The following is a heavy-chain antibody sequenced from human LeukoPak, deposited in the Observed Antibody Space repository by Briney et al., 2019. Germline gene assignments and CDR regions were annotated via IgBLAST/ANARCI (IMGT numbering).Heavy chain of an antibody. CDR3: ARADMSGYEPFDY. J-gene: IGHJ4*02. CDR2: INTNSGGK. V-gene: IGHV1-2*02. CDR1: GWTFTGYY. Sequence: ASVKVSCKSSGWTFTGYYMHWVRQAPGQGLEWMRWINTNSGGKNYAQKFQVRVTMTRATSISTVYMELSRLRSHDTAVYYCARADMSGYEPFDYWGQGTLVTVSS. D-gene: IGHD5-12*01.